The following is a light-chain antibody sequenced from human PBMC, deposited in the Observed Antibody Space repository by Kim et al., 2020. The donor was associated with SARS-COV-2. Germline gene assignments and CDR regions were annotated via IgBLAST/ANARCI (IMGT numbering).Light chain of an antibody. J-gene: IGKJ1*01. V-gene: IGKV1-5*03. CDR3: QKKSGGWT. CDR1: QSLNTW. CDR2: KAS. Sequence: DIQMTQSPSTLSASVGDRVTITCRASQSLNTWLAWYQQKPGKAPKLLIYKASNLDSGVPSRFSGSGSGTEFTLTITSLQPDDSATYDSQKKSGGWTFGQGTKVDIK.